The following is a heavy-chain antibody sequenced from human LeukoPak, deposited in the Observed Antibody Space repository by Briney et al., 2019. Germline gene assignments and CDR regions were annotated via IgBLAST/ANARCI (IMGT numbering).Heavy chain of an antibody. V-gene: IGHV1-2*02. CDR3: ARVRITMIVVVITDDAFDI. D-gene: IGHD3-22*01. CDR2: INPNSGGT. CDR1: GYTFTGYY. Sequence: ASVKVSCKASGYTFTGYYMHWVRQAPGQGLEWMGWINPNSGGTNYAQKFQGRVTMTRDTSISTAYMELSRLRSDDTAVYYCARVRITMIVVVITDDAFDIWGQGTMVTVSS. J-gene: IGHJ3*02.